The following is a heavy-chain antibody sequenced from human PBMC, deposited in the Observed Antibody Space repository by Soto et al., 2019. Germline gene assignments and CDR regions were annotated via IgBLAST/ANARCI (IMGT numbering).Heavy chain of an antibody. CDR1: GFTFDDYT. J-gene: IGHJ4*02. V-gene: IGHV3-43*01. D-gene: IGHD2-21*01. Sequence: ESGGVVVQPGGSLRLSCAASGFTFDDYTMHWVRQAPGKGLEWVSLISWDGGSTYYADSVKGRFTISRDNSKNSLYLQMNSLRTEDTALYYCAKDRDGYIDYWVQGTLVTVSS. CDR3: AKDRDGYIDY. CDR2: ISWDGGST.